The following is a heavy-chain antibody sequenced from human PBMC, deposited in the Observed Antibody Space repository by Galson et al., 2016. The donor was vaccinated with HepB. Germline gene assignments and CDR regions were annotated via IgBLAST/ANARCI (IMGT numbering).Heavy chain of an antibody. D-gene: IGHD2-2*01. CDR1: GFTFSTYA. J-gene: IGHJ4*02. CDR2: ISGSAGST. CDR3: ARSSSCSTINCVLPFDS. Sequence: SLRLSCAASGFTFSTYAMSWVRQAPGKGLEWVSVISGSAGSTYYADSVKGRFTISRDNSKNTLYLQMNSLRAEDTSMYYCARSSSCSTINCVLPFDSWGLGTLVTVSS. V-gene: IGHV3-23*01.